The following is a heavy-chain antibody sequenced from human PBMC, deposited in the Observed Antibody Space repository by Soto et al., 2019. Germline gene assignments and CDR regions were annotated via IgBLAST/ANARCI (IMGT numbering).Heavy chain of an antibody. CDR1: GYSFTTYG. CDR2: ISAYNGNT. V-gene: IGHV1-18*01. Sequence: QVQLVQSGGEVKKPGASVKVSCKTSGYSFTTYGISWVRQAPGQGLEWMGWISAYNGNTNYAQKLQGRVTMTTDTPTSTAYMELRSLRSDDTAVYYCASGGPAPYSYSGMDVWGQGSTVTVSS. CDR3: ASGGPAPYSYSGMDV. J-gene: IGHJ6*02.